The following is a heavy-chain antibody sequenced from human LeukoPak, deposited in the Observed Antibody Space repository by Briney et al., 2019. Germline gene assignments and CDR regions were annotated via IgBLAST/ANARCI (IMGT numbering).Heavy chain of an antibody. Sequence: GGSLRLSCAASGFTFSSYWMNWVRQAPGKGLEWVAVISYDGSNKYYADSVKGRFTISRDNSKNTLYLQMNSLRAEDTAVYYCARDHSGMTMVRGVMGPYFDYWGQGTLVTVSS. V-gene: IGHV3-30*03. CDR1: GFTFSSYW. CDR3: ARDHSGMTMVRGVMGPYFDY. D-gene: IGHD3-10*01. CDR2: ISYDGSNK. J-gene: IGHJ4*02.